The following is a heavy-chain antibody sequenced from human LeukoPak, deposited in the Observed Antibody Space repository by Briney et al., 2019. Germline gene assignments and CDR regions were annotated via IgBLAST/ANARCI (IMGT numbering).Heavy chain of an antibody. D-gene: IGHD6-13*01. CDR1: GYTFTGYY. CDR2: INPNSGGT. Sequence: ASVKVSCKASGYTFTGYYMHWVRQAPGQGLEWMGWINPNSGGTNYAQKFQGRVTMTRNTSISTAYMELRSLRSDDTAVYYCARPARRYSSSWYTDYWGQGTLVTVSS. V-gene: IGHV1-2*02. CDR3: ARPARRYSSSWYTDY. J-gene: IGHJ4*02.